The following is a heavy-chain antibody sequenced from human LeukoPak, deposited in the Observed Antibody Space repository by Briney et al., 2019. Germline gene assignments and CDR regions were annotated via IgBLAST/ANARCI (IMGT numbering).Heavy chain of an antibody. CDR3: AKTFPGTYEGLYYFDS. CDR1: GGSISIYY. V-gene: IGHV4-59*07. Sequence: SGTLSLPCTVSGGSISIYYWHWLRHPTGKGLEGLGYISNSGNTNYNTSLKSRVTISLDTSKNQFYLKVSSVTAADTAVYYCAKTFPGTYEGLYYFDSWGQGALVSVSS. D-gene: IGHD3-10*01. J-gene: IGHJ4*02. CDR2: ISNSGNT.